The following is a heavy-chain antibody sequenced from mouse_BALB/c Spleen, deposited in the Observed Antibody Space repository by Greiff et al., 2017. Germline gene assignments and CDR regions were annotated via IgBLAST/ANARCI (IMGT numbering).Heavy chain of an antibody. CDR1: GYTFTSYV. Sequence: VQLKQSGPELVKPGASVKMSCKASGYTFTSYVMHWVKQKPGQGLEWIGYINPYNDGTKYNEKFKGKATLTSDKSSSTAYMELSSLTSEDSAVYYCARNPPIYDGYYGYAMDYWGQGTSVTVSS. CDR3: ARNPPIYDGYYGYAMDY. D-gene: IGHD2-3*01. J-gene: IGHJ4*01. CDR2: INPYNDGT. V-gene: IGHV1-14*01.